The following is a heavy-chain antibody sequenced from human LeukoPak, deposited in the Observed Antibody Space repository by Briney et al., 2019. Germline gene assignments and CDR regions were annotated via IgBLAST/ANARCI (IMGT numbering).Heavy chain of an antibody. D-gene: IGHD6-13*01. V-gene: IGHV1-69*05. Sequence: SVNVSCRASGGTFSSYAISWVRQAPGQGLEWMGRIIPIFGTANYAQKFQGRVTITTDESTSTAYMELSSLRSEDTAVYYCARETAPIQPHRYSPGYYYYMDVWGKGTTATVSS. CDR2: IIPIFGTA. J-gene: IGHJ6*03. CDR1: GGTFSSYA. CDR3: ARETAPIQPHRYSPGYYYYMDV.